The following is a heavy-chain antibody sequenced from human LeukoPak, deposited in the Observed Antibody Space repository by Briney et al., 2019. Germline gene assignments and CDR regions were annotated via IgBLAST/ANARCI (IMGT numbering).Heavy chain of an antibody. V-gene: IGHV3-7*01. D-gene: IGHD2-2*01. CDR1: GFTSSSYW. J-gene: IGHJ5*02. CDR2: IKQDGSEK. Sequence: GGSLRLSCAASGFTSSSYWVSWVRQAPGKGLEWVANIKQDGSEKYYVDSVKGRFTISRDNAKNSLYLQMNSLRAEDTAVYYCARDDCSSISCYHNWFDPWGQGTLVTVSS. CDR3: ARDDCSSISCYHNWFDP.